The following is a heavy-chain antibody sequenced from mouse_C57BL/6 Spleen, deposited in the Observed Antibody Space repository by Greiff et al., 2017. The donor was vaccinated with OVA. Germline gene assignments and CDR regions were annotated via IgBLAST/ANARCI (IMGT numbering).Heavy chain of an antibody. Sequence: DVMLAESGGGLVQPGGSLKLSCAASGFTFSDYGMAWVRQAPRKGPEWVAFISNLAYSIYYADTVTGRFTISRENAKNTLYLERSSLRSEDTAMYYCASLYYGYDWFAYWGQGTLVTVSA. V-gene: IGHV5-15*01. D-gene: IGHD2-2*01. CDR1: GFTFSDYG. J-gene: IGHJ3*01. CDR3: ASLYYGYDWFAY. CDR2: ISNLAYSI.